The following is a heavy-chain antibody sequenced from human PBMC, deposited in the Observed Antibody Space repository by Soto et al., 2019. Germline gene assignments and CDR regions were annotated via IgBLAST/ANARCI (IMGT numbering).Heavy chain of an antibody. Sequence: SVKVSCKASGGTFSSYAISWVRQAPGQGLEWMGGVIPIFGTANYAQKFQGRVTITADESTSTAYMELSSLRSEDTAVYYCAREDYYDSSGYYPHWGQGTLVTVSS. CDR1: GGTFSSYA. V-gene: IGHV1-69*13. J-gene: IGHJ4*02. D-gene: IGHD3-22*01. CDR2: VIPIFGTA. CDR3: AREDYYDSSGYYPH.